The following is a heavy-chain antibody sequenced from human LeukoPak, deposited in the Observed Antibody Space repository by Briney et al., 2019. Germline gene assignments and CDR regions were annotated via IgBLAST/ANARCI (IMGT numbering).Heavy chain of an antibody. V-gene: IGHV3-21*04. CDR2: ISSSSSYI. CDR1: GFTFSSYS. CDR3: ARHAGGGVVINWFDP. D-gene: IGHD3-3*01. J-gene: IGHJ5*02. Sequence: GGSLRLSCAASGFTFSSYSMNWVRQAPGKGLEWVSSISSSSSYIYYADSVKGRFTISRDNAKNSLYLQMNSLRAEDTAVYYCARHAGGGVVINWFDPWGQGTLVTVSS.